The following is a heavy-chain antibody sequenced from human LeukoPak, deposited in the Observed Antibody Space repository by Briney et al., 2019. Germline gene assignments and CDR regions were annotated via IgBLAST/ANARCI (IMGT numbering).Heavy chain of an antibody. CDR2: IIPIFGTA. Sequence: SVKVSCKASGGTFSSYAISWVRQAPGQGPEWMGGIIPIFGTANYAQKFQGRVTITADESTSTAYMELSSLRSEDTAVYYCARERGYSYGTFDYWGQGTLVTVSS. CDR1: GGTFSSYA. J-gene: IGHJ4*02. CDR3: ARERGYSYGTFDY. D-gene: IGHD5-18*01. V-gene: IGHV1-69*13.